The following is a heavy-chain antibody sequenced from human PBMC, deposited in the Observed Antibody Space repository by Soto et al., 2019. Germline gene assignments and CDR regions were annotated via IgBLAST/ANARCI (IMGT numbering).Heavy chain of an antibody. CDR3: ARGPHIVVVTAPDY. V-gene: IGHV3-33*01. CDR2: IWYDGSNK. J-gene: IGHJ4*02. D-gene: IGHD2-21*02. CDR1: GFTFSSYG. Sequence: QVQLVESGGGVVQPGMSLRLSCAASGFTFSSYGMHWVRQAPGKGLEWVAVIWYDGSNKYYADSVKGRFTISRDNSKNTVYLQMNSLRAEDTAVYYCARGPHIVVVTAPDYWGQGTLVTVSS.